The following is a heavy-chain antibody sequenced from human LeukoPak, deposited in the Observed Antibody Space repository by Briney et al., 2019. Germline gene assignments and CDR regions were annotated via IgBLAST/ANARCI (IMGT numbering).Heavy chain of an antibody. D-gene: IGHD6-19*01. Sequence: ASVKVSCKASGYSFTGYYMHWVRQAPGQGLEWMGWINAANGNTQYSQKFQGRVTITRDTSATTAYMELSSLRSEDTAVYYCARGAPIRVAVAVTFDPWGQGTLVTVPS. CDR2: INAANGNT. V-gene: IGHV1-3*01. CDR3: ARGAPIRVAVAVTFDP. J-gene: IGHJ5*02. CDR1: GYSFTGYY.